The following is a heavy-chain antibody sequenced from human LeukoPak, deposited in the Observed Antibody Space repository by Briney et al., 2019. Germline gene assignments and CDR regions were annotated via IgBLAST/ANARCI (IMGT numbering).Heavy chain of an antibody. D-gene: IGHD1-14*01. Sequence: PGGSLRLSCTASGFAFSNHAMSWVRQAPGKGLEWVSSISISGGTTYYADSVKGRFTISRENSKSTLYLQMNSLRADDTAVYYCAKVSGGGLYYDGMDVWGQGTTVTVSS. CDR3: AKVSGGGLYYDGMDV. CDR2: ISISGGTT. J-gene: IGHJ6*02. V-gene: IGHV3-23*01. CDR1: GFAFSNHA.